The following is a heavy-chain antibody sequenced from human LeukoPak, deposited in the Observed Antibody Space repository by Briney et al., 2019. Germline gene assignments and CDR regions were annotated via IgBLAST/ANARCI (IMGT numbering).Heavy chain of an antibody. CDR3: ARGRHGYCSGGSCNDY. Sequence: GGSLRLSCAASGFTFSSYSMNWVRQAPGKGLEWVSSISSSSSYIYYADSVKGRFTISRDNAKNSLYLQMNSLRAEDTAAYYCARGRHGYCSGGSCNDYWGQGTLVTVSS. J-gene: IGHJ4*02. D-gene: IGHD2-15*01. CDR1: GFTFSSYS. V-gene: IGHV3-21*01. CDR2: ISSSSSYI.